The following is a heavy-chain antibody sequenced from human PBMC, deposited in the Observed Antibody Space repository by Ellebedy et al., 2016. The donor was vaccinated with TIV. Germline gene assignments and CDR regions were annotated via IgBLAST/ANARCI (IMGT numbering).Heavy chain of an antibody. J-gene: IGHJ3*02. D-gene: IGHD1-26*01. V-gene: IGHV5-51*01. CDR1: GYKFTNYW. CDR2: IYPVDSDT. Sequence: QVSCKASGYKFTNYWIGWVRQMPGKGLEWMGIIYPVDSDTRYSPSFQGQVTISVDKSASTAYLQWSSLKASDTAMYYCARPARGWEDGFDIWGQGTMVTVSS. CDR3: ARPARGWEDGFDI.